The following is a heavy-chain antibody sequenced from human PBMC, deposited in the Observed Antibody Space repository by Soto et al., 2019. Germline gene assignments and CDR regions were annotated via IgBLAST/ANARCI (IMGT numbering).Heavy chain of an antibody. V-gene: IGHV3-23*01. CDR2: ISGSGGST. J-gene: IGHJ4*02. CDR3: AKHITMIVVVPTWFDY. D-gene: IGHD3-22*01. CDR1: GFTFSSYA. Sequence: VGSLRLSCAASGFTFSSYAMGWVRQAPGKGLEWVSAISGSGGSTYYADSVKGRFTISRDNSKNTLYLQMNSLRAEDTAVYYCAKHITMIVVVPTWFDYWGQGTLVTVSS.